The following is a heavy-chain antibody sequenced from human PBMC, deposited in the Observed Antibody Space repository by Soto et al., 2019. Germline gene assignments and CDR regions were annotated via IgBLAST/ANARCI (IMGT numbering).Heavy chain of an antibody. CDR1: GYTFTSYA. CDR2: SNAGNGNT. CDR3: AIIIVVVTALDY. J-gene: IGHJ4*02. D-gene: IGHD2-21*02. V-gene: IGHV1-3*01. Sequence: QVQLVQSGAEVKKPGASVKVSCKASGYTFTSYAMHWVRPAPGQRLEWMGWSNAGNGNTKYSQKFQGSVNITRATTASTADMELSSLRSEDTAVYYGAIIIVVVTALDYWGQGTLVTVSS.